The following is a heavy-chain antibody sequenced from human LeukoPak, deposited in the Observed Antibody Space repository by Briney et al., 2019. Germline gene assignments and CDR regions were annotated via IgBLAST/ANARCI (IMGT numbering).Heavy chain of an antibody. Sequence: KPSETLSLTCTVSGGSISSYYWSWIRLPPGKGLEWIGYLSKSGNTNYSPSLKSRVTIFGDTSKNQFSLKLSSVTAADTAVYYCAREGSSWSDYFDYWGQGTLVTVSS. CDR3: AREGSSWSDYFDY. V-gene: IGHV4-59*12. D-gene: IGHD6-13*01. J-gene: IGHJ4*02. CDR2: LSKSGNT. CDR1: GGSISSYY.